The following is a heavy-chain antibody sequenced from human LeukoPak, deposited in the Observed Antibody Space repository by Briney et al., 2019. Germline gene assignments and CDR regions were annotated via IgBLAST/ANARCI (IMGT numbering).Heavy chain of an antibody. J-gene: IGHJ6*02. D-gene: IGHD2-2*01. CDR1: GYSFTSYW. CDR3: ASIPPHCSTTSCYGMDV. CDR2: IDPSDSYT. V-gene: IGHV5-10-1*01. Sequence: GESLKISCKGSGYSFTSYWISWERQMPGKGLEWMARIDPSDSYTNYSPSFQGHVIISADKSISTAYLQWSSLKASDTAMYYCASIPPHCSTTSCYGMDVWGQGTTVTVSS.